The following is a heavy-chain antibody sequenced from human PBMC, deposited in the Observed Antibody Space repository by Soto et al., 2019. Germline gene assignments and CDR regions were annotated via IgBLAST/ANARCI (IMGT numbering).Heavy chain of an antibody. CDR2: IYYSGST. D-gene: IGHD6-13*01. CDR3: ALAAAGTGYYSLDY. J-gene: IGHJ4*02. Sequence: SETLSLTCTVSGGSISSYYWSWIRQPPGKGLEWIGYIYYSGSTNYNPSLKSRVTISVDTSKNQFSLKLSSVTAADTAVYYCALAAAGTGYYSLDYWGQGTLVTVSS. V-gene: IGHV4-59*01. CDR1: GGSISSYY.